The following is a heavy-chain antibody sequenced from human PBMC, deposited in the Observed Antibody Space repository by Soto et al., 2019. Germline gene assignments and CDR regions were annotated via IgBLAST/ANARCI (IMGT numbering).Heavy chain of an antibody. J-gene: IGHJ3*02. CDR3: ATPREVLSKARSVGAFDI. D-gene: IGHD6-19*01. Sequence: GASVKVSCKASGYTFTSYAMHWVRQAPGQRLEWMGWINAGNGNTKYSQKFQGRVTITRDTSASTAYMELSSLRSEDTAVYYCATPREVLSKARSVGAFDIWGQETMVTVSS. V-gene: IGHV1-3*01. CDR1: GYTFTSYA. CDR2: INAGNGNT.